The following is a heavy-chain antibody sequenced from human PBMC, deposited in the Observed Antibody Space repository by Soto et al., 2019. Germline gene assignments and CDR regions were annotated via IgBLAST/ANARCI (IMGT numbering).Heavy chain of an antibody. J-gene: IGHJ6*02. CDR1: GGSISSSNW. D-gene: IGHD3-10*01. V-gene: IGHV4-4*02. Sequence: QVQLQESGPGLVKPSGTLSLTCAVSGGSISSSNWWSWVRQPPGKGLEWIGEIYHSGSTNYNPSLKGRVTISVDKSKNQFSLKLSSVTAADTAVYYCARLNYYGSAPIGMDVWGQGTTVTVSS. CDR3: ARLNYYGSAPIGMDV. CDR2: IYHSGST.